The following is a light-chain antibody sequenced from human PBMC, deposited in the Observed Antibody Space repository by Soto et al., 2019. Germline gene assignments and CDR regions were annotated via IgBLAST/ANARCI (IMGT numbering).Light chain of an antibody. V-gene: IGKV3-15*01. CDR1: QSVSSN. CDR3: QQYNSWPIT. J-gene: IGKJ5*01. Sequence: EIVMTQSPATLSVSPCERVTLSCRASQSVSSNLAWYQQKPGQGPRLLVYRASTRTLGIPARFSGSESGTEFTLTISSLQSEDFAVYYCQQYNSWPITFGQGTRLEIK. CDR2: RAS.